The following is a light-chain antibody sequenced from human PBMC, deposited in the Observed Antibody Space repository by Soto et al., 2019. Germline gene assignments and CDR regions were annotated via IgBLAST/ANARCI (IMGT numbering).Light chain of an antibody. V-gene: IGLV2-23*01. Sequence: QSALTQPASVSGFLGQSITMSCTGSSSDVGTFNLVSWFQQHPGKAPKLLISEGTKRPSGVSDRFSGSKSGNTASLTISGLQAEDEADYHCCSYAGTRTSWVFGTGTKVTVL. CDR1: SSDVGTFNL. CDR2: EGT. CDR3: CSYAGTRTSWV. J-gene: IGLJ1*01.